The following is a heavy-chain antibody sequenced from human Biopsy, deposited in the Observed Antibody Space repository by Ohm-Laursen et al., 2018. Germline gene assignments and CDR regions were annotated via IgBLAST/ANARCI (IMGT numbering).Heavy chain of an antibody. CDR3: AISPGRDRMDV. D-gene: IGHD1-14*01. J-gene: IGHJ6*02. V-gene: IGHV3-48*04. CDR2: INVYSNKK. Sequence: SLRLSCSAFEFTFSGYSMNWVRQAPGRGLEWVSYINVYSNKKYYADSVKGRFIVSRDNDKNSLYLQMNSLRAEDTAVYHCAISPGRDRMDVWGQGTTVIVSS. CDR1: EFTFSGYS.